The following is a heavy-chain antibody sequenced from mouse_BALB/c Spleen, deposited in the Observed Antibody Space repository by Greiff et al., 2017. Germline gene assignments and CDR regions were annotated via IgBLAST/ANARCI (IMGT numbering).Heavy chain of an antibody. CDR1: GYTFTSYN. J-gene: IGHJ1*01. V-gene: IGHV1-12*01. D-gene: IGHD2-3*01. Sequence: LQQSGAELVKPGASVKMSCKASGYTFTSYNMHWVKQTPGQGLEWIGAIYPGNGDTSYNQKFKGKATLTADKSSSTAHMQLSSLTSEDSAVYYCARRDGYYWYFDVWGAGTTVTVSS. CDR2: IYPGNGDT. CDR3: ARRDGYYWYFDV.